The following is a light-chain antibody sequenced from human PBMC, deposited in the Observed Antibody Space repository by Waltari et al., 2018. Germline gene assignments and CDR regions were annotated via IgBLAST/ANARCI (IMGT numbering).Light chain of an antibody. CDR3: SSYTSSSTYG. J-gene: IGLJ1*01. V-gene: IGLV2-14*01. Sequence: QSALTQPASVSGSPGQSITISCTGTSSDVGGYNYVSWYQQHPGKAPRLMIYDVSKRPPGVYHRFAGSKAGNTASLTISGLQAEDEADYYCSSYTSSSTYGFGTGTKVTVL. CDR1: SSDVGGYNY. CDR2: DVS.